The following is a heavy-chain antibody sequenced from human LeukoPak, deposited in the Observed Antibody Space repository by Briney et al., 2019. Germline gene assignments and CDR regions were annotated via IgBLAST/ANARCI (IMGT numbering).Heavy chain of an antibody. CDR1: GFTFSSYA. Sequence: GGSLRLSCTASGFTFSSYAMSWVRQAPGKGLEWVSAISGSGGSTYYADSVKGRFTISRDNSKNTLYLQMNSLRAEDTAVYYCPRGKLWEPGWFDPWGQGTLVTVSS. V-gene: IGHV3-23*01. CDR2: ISGSGGST. J-gene: IGHJ5*02. CDR3: PRGKLWEPGWFDP. D-gene: IGHD5-18*01.